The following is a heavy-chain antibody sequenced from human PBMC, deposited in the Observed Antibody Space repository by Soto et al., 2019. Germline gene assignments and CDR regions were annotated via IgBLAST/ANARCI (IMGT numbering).Heavy chain of an antibody. J-gene: IGHJ6*02. CDR3: AKAQWVTIFGVAPLYYYGMDV. V-gene: IGHV3-23*01. Sequence: PGGSLRLSCAASGFTFSSYAMSWVRQAPGKGLEWVSAISGSGGSTYYADSVKGRFTISRDNSKNTLYLQMNSLRAEDTAVYYCAKAQWVTIFGVAPLYYYGMDVWGQGTTVTVSS. D-gene: IGHD3-3*01. CDR1: GFTFSSYA. CDR2: ISGSGGST.